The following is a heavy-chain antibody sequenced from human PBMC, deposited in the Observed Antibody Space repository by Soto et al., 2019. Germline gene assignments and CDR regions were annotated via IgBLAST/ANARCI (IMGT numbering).Heavy chain of an antibody. CDR1: GCSCTSYW. CDR3: ARHEATYYNFYGMDV. Sequence: WESLKISCESPGCSCTSYWITWGRQKPGKGLEWVGSFHPGESDTRYSPSFQGQVTISADRSLATAYLQWSSLQAADTAIYYCARHEATYYNFYGMDVWGQGTTVTVSS. J-gene: IGHJ6*02. V-gene: IGHV5-51*01. CDR2: FHPGESDT.